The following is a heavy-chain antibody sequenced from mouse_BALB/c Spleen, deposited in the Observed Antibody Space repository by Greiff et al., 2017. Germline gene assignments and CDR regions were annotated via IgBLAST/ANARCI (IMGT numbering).Heavy chain of an antibody. CDR2: ISSGSSTI. CDR1: GFTFSSFG. CDR3: ARGGTGDY. D-gene: IGHD4-1*01. Sequence: EVKLVESGGGLVQPGGSRKLSCAASGFTFSSFGMHWVRQAPEKGLEWVAYISSGSSTIYYADTVKGRFTISRDNPKNTLFLQMTSLRSEDTAMYYCARGGTGDYWGQGTTLTVSS. V-gene: IGHV5-17*02. J-gene: IGHJ2*01.